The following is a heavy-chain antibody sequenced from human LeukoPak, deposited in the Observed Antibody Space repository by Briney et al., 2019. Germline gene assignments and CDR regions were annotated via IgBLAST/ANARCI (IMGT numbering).Heavy chain of an antibody. CDR1: GFTVSSSY. CDR3: ARDQAAMADYYYYGMDV. Sequence: GGSLRLSCAASGFTVSSSYMSWVRQAPGKGLEWVSLIYSGGSTYYADSVKGRFTISRDNSKNTLYLQMNSLRAEDTAVYYCARDQAAMADYYYYGMDVWGQGTTVTVSS. CDR2: IYSGGST. J-gene: IGHJ6*02. V-gene: IGHV3-53*01. D-gene: IGHD5-18*01.